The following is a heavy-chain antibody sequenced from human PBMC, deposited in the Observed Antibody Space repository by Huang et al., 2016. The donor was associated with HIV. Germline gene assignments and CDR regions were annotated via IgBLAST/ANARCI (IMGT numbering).Heavy chain of an antibody. CDR1: GGSFSGYY. CDR2: ISHRGST. CDR3: ARILMYYNSSGYGFDY. J-gene: IGHJ4*02. V-gene: IGHV4-34*01. D-gene: IGHD3-22*01. Sequence: QVQLQQWGAGLLKPSETLSLTCAVYGGSFSGYYWSWIRQPPGKGLEWIGEISHRGSTTYNPSLKSRVTISVDTAKNQFSLKLSSVTAADTAVYYCARILMYYNSSGYGFDYWGQGTLVTVSS.